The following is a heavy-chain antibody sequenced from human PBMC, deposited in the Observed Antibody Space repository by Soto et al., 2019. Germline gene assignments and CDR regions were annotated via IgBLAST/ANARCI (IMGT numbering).Heavy chain of an antibody. J-gene: IGHJ4*02. D-gene: IGHD2-2*01. CDR1: GYSLTEYY. V-gene: IGHV1-2*02. CDR2: INPTTGGT. CDR3: ARASGSPQTVYAPLGF. Sequence: QVQLVQSGAEVKKPGASVKVSCKASGYSLTEYYLHWVRQAPGQGLEWMGWINPTTGGTTYAQKFQGRVTMTRDRSVNTAYMELSRLRSDDTALYFCARASGSPQTVYAPLGFWGQGSLVTVSS.